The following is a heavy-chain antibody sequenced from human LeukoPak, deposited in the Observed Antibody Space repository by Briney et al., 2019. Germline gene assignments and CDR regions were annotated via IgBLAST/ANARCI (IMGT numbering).Heavy chain of an antibody. D-gene: IGHD2-15*01. Sequence: GGSLRLSCSASGFTFSSYAMHWVRQAPGKGLEYVSAISSNGGSTYYADSVKGRFTISRDNSKNTLYLQMDSLRADDTAVYYCAKALVVVIAPGSYFDFWGQGTLVTVSS. CDR1: GFTFSSYA. CDR2: ISSNGGST. CDR3: AKALVVVIAPGSYFDF. V-gene: IGHV3-64*04. J-gene: IGHJ4*02.